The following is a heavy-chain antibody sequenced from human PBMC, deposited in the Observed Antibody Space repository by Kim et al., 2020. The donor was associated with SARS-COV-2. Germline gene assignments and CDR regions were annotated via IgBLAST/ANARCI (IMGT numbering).Heavy chain of an antibody. V-gene: IGHV3-33*01. CDR3: ARDQEAGSSGAFDY. Sequence: GGSLRLSCAASGFTFSSYGMHWVRQAPGKGLEWVAVIWYDGSNKYYADSVKGRFTISRDNSKNTLYLQMNSLRAEDTAVYYCARDQEAGSSGAFDYWGQGTLVTVSS. D-gene: IGHD6-19*01. CDR2: IWYDGSNK. J-gene: IGHJ4*02. CDR1: GFTFSSYG.